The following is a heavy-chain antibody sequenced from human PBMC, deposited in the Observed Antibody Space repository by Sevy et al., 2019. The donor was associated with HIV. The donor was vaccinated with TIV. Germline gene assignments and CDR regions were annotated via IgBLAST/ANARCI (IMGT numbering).Heavy chain of an antibody. CDR2: IYKTGST. J-gene: IGHJ5*02. CDR3: ARDREVGWFDP. V-gene: IGHV4-61*09. D-gene: IGHD2-15*01. Sequence: SETLSLTCTVSGDSISSGSDYWTWIRQPAGKGLEWIGHIYKTGSTKYHPSLKSRVTMSVDTSKNQFSLKLTSVTAADTAIYYCARDREVGWFDPWGQGTLVTVSS. CDR1: GDSISSGSDY.